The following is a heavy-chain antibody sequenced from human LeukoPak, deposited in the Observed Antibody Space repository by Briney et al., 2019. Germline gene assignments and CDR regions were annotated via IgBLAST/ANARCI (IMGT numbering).Heavy chain of an antibody. V-gene: IGHV3-9*01. CDR1: RFTFDDYA. CDR3: AKETGTTSAAFDI. Sequence: GGSLRLSCAASRFTFDDYAMHWVRQAPGKGLEWVSGISWNSGSIGYADSVKGRFTISRDNAKNSLYLQMNSLRAEDTALYYCAKETGTTSAAFDIWGQGTMVTVSS. CDR2: ISWNSGSI. J-gene: IGHJ3*02. D-gene: IGHD1-1*01.